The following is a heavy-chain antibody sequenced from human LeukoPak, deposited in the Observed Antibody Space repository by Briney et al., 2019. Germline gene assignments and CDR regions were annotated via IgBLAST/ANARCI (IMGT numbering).Heavy chain of an antibody. CDR1: RYTPSNAW. CDR2: IKSKTDGGTT. J-gene: IGHJ6*03. D-gene: IGHD3-3*01. CDR3: TTPTIFVFFYYYMDV. Sequence: GWSLRLSCAASRYTPSNAWMCGVYQAPGEGLEWVCRIKSKTDGGTTDYAAPVKGRFTISRDDSKNTLYLQMNSLKTEDTTVYYCTTPTIFVFFYYYMDVWGKGTTVTVSS. V-gene: IGHV3-15*01.